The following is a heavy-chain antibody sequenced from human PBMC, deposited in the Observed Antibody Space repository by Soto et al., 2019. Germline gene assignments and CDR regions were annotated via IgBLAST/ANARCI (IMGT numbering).Heavy chain of an antibody. CDR3: ASNLRLGYYDSSGYYYFDY. D-gene: IGHD3-22*01. CDR2: ISGSGGST. Sequence: RGSLRFSCAASGFTFSSYAMSWVRQAPGRGLEWVSAISGSGGSTYYADSVKGRFTISRDNSKNTLYLQMNSLRAEDTAVYYCASNLRLGYYDSSGYYYFDYWGQGTLVTV. CDR1: GFTFSSYA. V-gene: IGHV3-23*01. J-gene: IGHJ4*02.